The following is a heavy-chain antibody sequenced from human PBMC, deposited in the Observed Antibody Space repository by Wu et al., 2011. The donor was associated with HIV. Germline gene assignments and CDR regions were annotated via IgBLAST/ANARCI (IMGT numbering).Heavy chain of an antibody. CDR3: ARSGEAAEYYYYYMNV. CDR1: GDSLTKYA. CDR2: IIPNSGTT. J-gene: IGHJ6*03. Sequence: QVLLVQSGAEVKKPGSSLKVSCKASGDSLTKYAFSWVRQAPGQGLEWMGGIIPNSGTTNYARKFQGRFTVTADTSTTTVHMELRNLRSEDTAVYYCARSGEAAEYYYYYMNVWGKGTTVTISS. V-gene: IGHV1-69*14. D-gene: IGHD6-13*01.